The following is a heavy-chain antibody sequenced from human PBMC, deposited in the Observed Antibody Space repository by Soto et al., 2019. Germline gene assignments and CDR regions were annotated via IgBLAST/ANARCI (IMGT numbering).Heavy chain of an antibody. CDR2: IRSKAYGGAT. CDR1: GFTFGDYA. J-gene: IGHJ4*02. Sequence: GGSLSLSCTASGFTFGDYAMSWFRQAPGKGLEWVGFIRSKAYGGATEYAASVKGRFTISRDDSKSIAYLQMNSLKTEDTAVYYCTRADRSGWNFDYWGQGTLVTVSS. CDR3: TRADRSGWNFDY. V-gene: IGHV3-49*03. D-gene: IGHD6-19*01.